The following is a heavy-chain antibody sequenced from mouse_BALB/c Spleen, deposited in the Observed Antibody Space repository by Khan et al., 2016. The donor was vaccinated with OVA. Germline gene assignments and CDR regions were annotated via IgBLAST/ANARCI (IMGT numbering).Heavy chain of an antibody. Sequence: EVQLVESGPGLVKPSQSLSLTCTVTGYSITSEFAWNWIRQFPGNKLEWMGYISYSGNTRYNPSLKSLISITRDTSRNQFFLQLNSVTTEDTATYYCARKDYYDYDPFPYWGQGTLVTVYA. J-gene: IGHJ3*01. CDR1: GYSITSEFA. CDR2: ISYSGNT. V-gene: IGHV3-2*02. D-gene: IGHD2-4*01. CDR3: ARKDYYDYDPFPY.